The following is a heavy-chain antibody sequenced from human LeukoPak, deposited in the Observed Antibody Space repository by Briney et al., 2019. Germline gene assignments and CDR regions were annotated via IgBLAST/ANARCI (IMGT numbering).Heavy chain of an antibody. D-gene: IGHD3-16*02. CDR2: ISSSGSTI. Sequence: GGSLRLSCAASGFTFKIYEMNWVRQAPGKGLEWVSYISSSGSTIYYADSVKGRFTISRDNAKNSLYLQMNSLRAEDTAVYYCARAVTVIHIDYWGQGTLVTVSS. CDR1: GFTFKIYE. J-gene: IGHJ4*02. CDR3: ARAVTVIHIDY. V-gene: IGHV3-48*03.